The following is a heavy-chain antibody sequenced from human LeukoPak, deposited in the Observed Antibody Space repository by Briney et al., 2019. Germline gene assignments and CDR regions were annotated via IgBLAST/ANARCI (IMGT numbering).Heavy chain of an antibody. J-gene: IGHJ4*02. V-gene: IGHV3-23*01. CDR3: AKRGVVIRVILIGFHKEAYYFDS. CDR2: ISGSGGGT. CDR1: GITLSNYG. D-gene: IGHD3-9*01. Sequence: GGSLRLSCAVSGITLSNYGMSWVRQAPGKGLEWVAGISGSGGGTNYADSVRGRFTISRDNSKNTLYLQMNSLRAEDTAVYFCAKRGVVIRVILIGFHKEAYYFDSWGQGALDTVSS.